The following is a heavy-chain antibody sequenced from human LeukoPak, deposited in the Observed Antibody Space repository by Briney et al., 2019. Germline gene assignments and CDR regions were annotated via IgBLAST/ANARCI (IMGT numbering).Heavy chain of an antibody. D-gene: IGHD6-6*01. J-gene: IGHJ4*02. V-gene: IGHV4-4*07. CDR1: GGSISSDY. Sequence: PSETLSLTCTVSGGSISSDYWSWIRQPAGKGLEWIGRIFTSGSTSYNPSLKSRVTMSLDTSRNHFSLKLSSVTAADTAVYHCAREIVSSVESWGQGSLVTVSS. CDR3: AREIVSSVES. CDR2: IFTSGST.